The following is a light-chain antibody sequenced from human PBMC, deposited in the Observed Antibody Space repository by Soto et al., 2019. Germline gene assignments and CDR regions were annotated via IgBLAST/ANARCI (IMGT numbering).Light chain of an antibody. V-gene: IGKV3-20*01. J-gene: IGKJ1*01. CDR2: GAS. CDR1: QSVSSTY. CDR3: QPYGSAPRT. Sequence: EIVLTQSPGTLSLFPGERATFSCRASQSVSSTYLAWYQQKLVQAARLLIYGASSSAAGIPDRFSGSRPVTDFNLAIRRLEPEASAVYYYQPYGSAPRTFGQGTKVEI.